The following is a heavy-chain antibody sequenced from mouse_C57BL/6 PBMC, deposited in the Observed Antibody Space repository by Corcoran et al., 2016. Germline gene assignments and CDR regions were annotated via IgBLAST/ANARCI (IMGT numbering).Heavy chain of an antibody. J-gene: IGHJ3*01. CDR1: GYTLTTYG. Sequence: QIQLVQSGPELKKPGETVKISCKASGYTLTTYGMSWVKQAPGKGLKWMGWINTYSGVPTYADDFKGRFAFSLETSASTAYLQINNLKNEETATYFCAREDDYEAWVAYWCRGTVVTVSA. V-gene: IGHV9-3*01. CDR2: INTYSGVP. CDR3: AREDDYEAWVAY. D-gene: IGHD2-4*01.